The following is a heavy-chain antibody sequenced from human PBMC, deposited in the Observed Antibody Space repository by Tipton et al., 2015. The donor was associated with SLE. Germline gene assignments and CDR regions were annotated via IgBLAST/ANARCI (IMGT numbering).Heavy chain of an antibody. J-gene: IGHJ6*02. CDR1: GGSIISYY. CDR3: ARHAEIPVMRYGMDV. V-gene: IGHV4-59*08. D-gene: IGHD2-21*01. Sequence: TLSLTCTVSGGSIISYYWSWIRQPPGKGLEWIGYIHYSGVTYYYPSLKNRVTMSVDTSKNQFSLKLNSVTAADTVVYYCARHAEIPVMRYGMDVWGQGTTVSVSS. CDR2: IHYSGVT.